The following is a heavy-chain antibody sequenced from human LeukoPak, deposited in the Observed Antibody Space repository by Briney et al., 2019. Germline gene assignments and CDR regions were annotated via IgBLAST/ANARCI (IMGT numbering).Heavy chain of an antibody. CDR3: ARVHLWFGGNWFDP. J-gene: IGHJ5*02. CDR2: IYSGGST. Sequence: GGSLRLSCAASGLTVSSNYMSWVRQAPGKGLEWVSVIYSGGSTYYADSVKGRFTISRDNSKNTLYLQMNSLRAEDTAVYYCARVHLWFGGNWFDPWGQGTLVTVSS. V-gene: IGHV3-66*01. D-gene: IGHD3-10*01. CDR1: GLTVSSNY.